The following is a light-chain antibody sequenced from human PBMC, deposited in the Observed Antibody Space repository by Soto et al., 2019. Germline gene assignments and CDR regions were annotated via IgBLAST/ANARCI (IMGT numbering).Light chain of an antibody. CDR1: QSVSSY. CDR2: DAS. Sequence: EIVLTQSPATLSLSPGERATLSCRASQSVSSYLAWYQQKPGQAPRLLIYDASNRATGIPARFNGSGSGTDFTLTTSSLEPEDFAVYYCQQRDNWPPFTFGGGTKVEIK. J-gene: IGKJ4*01. V-gene: IGKV3-11*01. CDR3: QQRDNWPPFT.